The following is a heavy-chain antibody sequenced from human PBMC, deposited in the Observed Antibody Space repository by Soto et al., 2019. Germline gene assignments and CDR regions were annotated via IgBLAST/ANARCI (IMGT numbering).Heavy chain of an antibody. Sequence: VGSLRLSCAASGLTFSSYPMSWVRQAPGKGLQWVSSISVSAGTTYYADSVKGRFTISRDNSKNTLYLQMNSLRAEDTAVYYCAKDGIRGIHIDNWGQGTLVTVSS. CDR3: AKDGIRGIHIDN. CDR2: ISVSAGTT. CDR1: GLTFSSYP. J-gene: IGHJ4*02. V-gene: IGHV3-23*01.